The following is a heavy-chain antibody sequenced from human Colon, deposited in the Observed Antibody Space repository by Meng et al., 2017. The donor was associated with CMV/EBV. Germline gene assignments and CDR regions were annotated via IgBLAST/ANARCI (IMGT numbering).Heavy chain of an antibody. CDR3: AKGGYSPDNWFDP. Sequence: CAASGFPFNNFVMHWVRQTPGKGLEWVASMRYDGDHKYYADAVKGRFTISRDNSKSTLYLQMNSVRAEDTAVYYCAKGGYSPDNWFDPWGQGTLVTVSS. CDR2: MRYDGDHK. J-gene: IGHJ5*02. D-gene: IGHD5-18*01. CDR1: GFPFNNFV. V-gene: IGHV3-30*02.